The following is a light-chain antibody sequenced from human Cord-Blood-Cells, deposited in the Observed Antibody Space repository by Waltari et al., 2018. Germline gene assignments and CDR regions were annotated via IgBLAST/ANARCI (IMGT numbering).Light chain of an antibody. CDR2: GAS. CDR1: QSFSTSY. CDR3: QQYGSSPWT. Sequence: EIVLTQSPGTLSLSPGETPTLSCRASQSFSTSYLAWYQQKPGQAPRLLIYGASSRATGIPDRFSGSGSGTDFTLTISRLEPEDFAVYYCQQYGSSPWTFGQGTKVEIK. J-gene: IGKJ1*01. V-gene: IGKV3-20*01.